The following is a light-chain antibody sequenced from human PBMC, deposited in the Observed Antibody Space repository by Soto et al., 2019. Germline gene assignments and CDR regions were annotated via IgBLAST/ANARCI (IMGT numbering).Light chain of an antibody. V-gene: IGKV1-39*01. CDR3: QQSYGNRWT. CDR1: QSISSY. J-gene: IGKJ1*01. Sequence: DILMTQSPSSLSASVGDRVTLTCRAGQSISSYLNWYQQIPGKVPKLLIYAASNLQSGVPTRFSGSGSGTEFTLTISSLQPEDFATYYCQQSYGNRWTFGQGTRVEIK. CDR2: AAS.